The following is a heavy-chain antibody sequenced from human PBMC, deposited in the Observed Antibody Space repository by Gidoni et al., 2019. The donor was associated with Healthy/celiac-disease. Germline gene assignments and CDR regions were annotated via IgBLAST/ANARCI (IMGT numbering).Heavy chain of an antibody. J-gene: IGHJ4*02. CDR1: GFTFSSYW. D-gene: IGHD3-16*02. Sequence: EVQLVESGGGLVQPGGSLRLSCAASGFTFSSYWMSWVRQAPGKGLEWVANIKQDGSEKYYVDSVKGRFTISRDNAKNSLYLQMNSLRAEDTAVYYCARAFGGVIVALDYWGQGTLVTVSS. CDR2: IKQDGSEK. V-gene: IGHV3-7*01. CDR3: ARAFGGVIVALDY.